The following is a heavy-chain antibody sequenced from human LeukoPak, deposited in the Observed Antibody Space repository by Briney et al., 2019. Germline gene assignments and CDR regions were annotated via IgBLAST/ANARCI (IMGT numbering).Heavy chain of an antibody. D-gene: IGHD1-26*01. CDR1: GFTFSRSW. Sequence: GGSLRLSCAASGFTFSRSWMTWVRQAPGKGLEWVSSISASGLMTYYADSVKGRFTVSRDNSKNSLYLQMSSLTAADTAVYYCAKDRSIGTYYTFDHWGQGTLVTVSS. CDR2: ISASGLMT. CDR3: AKDRSIGTYYTFDH. J-gene: IGHJ4*02. V-gene: IGHV3-23*01.